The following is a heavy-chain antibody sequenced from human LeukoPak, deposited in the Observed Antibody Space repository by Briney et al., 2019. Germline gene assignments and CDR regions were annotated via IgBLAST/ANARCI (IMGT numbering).Heavy chain of an antibody. CDR3: ARRVITVNSFDY. CDR2: IYHSGST. D-gene: IGHD3-22*01. V-gene: IGHV4-4*02. J-gene: IGHJ4*02. CDR1: GGSISSSNW. Sequence: RPSETLSLTCAVSGGSISSSNWWSWVRQPPGKGLEWIGEIYHSGSTNYNPSLKSRVTISVDKSKNQFSLKLSSVTAADTAVYYCARRVITVNSFDYWGQGTLVTVSS.